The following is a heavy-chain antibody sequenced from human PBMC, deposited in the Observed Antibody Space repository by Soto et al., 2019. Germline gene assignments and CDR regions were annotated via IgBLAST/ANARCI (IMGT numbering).Heavy chain of an antibody. J-gene: IGHJ6*01. CDR2: MNPNSGNT. Sequence: ASVKVSCKASGYTFTSYDINWVRQATGQGLEWMGWMNPNSGNTGYAQKFQGRVTMTRNTSISTAYMELSSLRSEDTAVYYCILGYCSSTSCYSDYYYYGIDVWRQVTTVTVSS. CDR3: ILGYCSSTSCYSDYYYYGIDV. D-gene: IGHD2-2*02. CDR1: GYTFTSYD. V-gene: IGHV1-8*01.